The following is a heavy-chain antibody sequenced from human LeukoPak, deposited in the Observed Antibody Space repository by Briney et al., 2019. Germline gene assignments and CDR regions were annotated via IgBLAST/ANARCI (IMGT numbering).Heavy chain of an antibody. D-gene: IGHD3-22*01. CDR1: GFTFSSYS. J-gene: IGHJ4*02. V-gene: IGHV3-21*01. CDR2: ISSSSSYI. CDR3: ARDPRGDSSGFYFDY. Sequence: GGSLRLSCAASGFTFSSYSTNWVRQAPGKGLEWVSSISSSSSYIYYADSVKGRFTISRDNAKNSLYLRMNSLRAEDTAVYYCARDPRGDSSGFYFDYWGQGTLVTVSS.